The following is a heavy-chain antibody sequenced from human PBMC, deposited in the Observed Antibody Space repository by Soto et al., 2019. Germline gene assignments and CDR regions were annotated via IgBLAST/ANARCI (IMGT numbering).Heavy chain of an antibody. Sequence: ASVEVSCKASGYTFTSYYMHWVRQAPGQGLEWVGIINPSGGSTSYAQKFQGRVTMTRDTSTSTVYMELSSLRSEDTAVYYCARQWGSASETTPFDYWGQGTLVTVSS. D-gene: IGHD3-10*01. V-gene: IGHV1-46*01. J-gene: IGHJ4*02. CDR3: ARQWGSASETTPFDY. CDR2: INPSGGST. CDR1: GYTFTSYY.